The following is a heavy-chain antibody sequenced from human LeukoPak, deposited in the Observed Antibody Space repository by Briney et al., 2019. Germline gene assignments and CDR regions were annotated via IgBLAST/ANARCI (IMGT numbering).Heavy chain of an antibody. D-gene: IGHD3-10*01. CDR2: INYSGST. CDR3: ARASGFGELLLDAFDI. CDR1: GGSISSYY. Sequence: SETLSLTCTVSGGSISSYYWSWIRQPPGKGLEWIGYINYSGSTNYNPSLKSRVTISVDTSKNQFSLKLSSVTAADTAVYYCARASGFGELLLDAFDIWGQGTMVTVSS. V-gene: IGHV4-59*01. J-gene: IGHJ3*02.